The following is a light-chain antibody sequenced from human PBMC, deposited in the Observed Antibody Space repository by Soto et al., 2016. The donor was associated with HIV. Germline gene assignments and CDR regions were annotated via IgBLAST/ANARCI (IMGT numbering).Light chain of an antibody. CDR1: AFPKQY. J-gene: IGLJ1*01. Sequence: SYELTQPPSVSVSPGQTARITCSGDAFPKQYAYWYQQKPGQAPVLIIYKDNERPSGIPERFSGSSSGTTVTLTISGVQAEDEADYYCQSADSSVTYVFGNGTKVTVL. CDR2: KDN. V-gene: IGLV3-25*03. CDR3: QSADSSVTYV.